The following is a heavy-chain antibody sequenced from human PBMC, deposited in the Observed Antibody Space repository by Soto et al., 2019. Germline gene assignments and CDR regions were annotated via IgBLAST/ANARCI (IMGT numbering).Heavy chain of an antibody. J-gene: IGHJ6*02. CDR1: GGSISSGGYY. D-gene: IGHD3-9*01. CDR2: IYYSGST. V-gene: IGHV4-31*03. Sequence: PSETLSLTCTVSGGSISSGGYYWSWIRQHPGKDLEWIGYIYYSGSTYYNPSLKSRVTISVDTSKNQFSLKLSSVTAADTAVYYCARNRIPYYDILTGYPPYYYYGMDVWGQGTTVTVSS. CDR3: ARNRIPYYDILTGYPPYYYYGMDV.